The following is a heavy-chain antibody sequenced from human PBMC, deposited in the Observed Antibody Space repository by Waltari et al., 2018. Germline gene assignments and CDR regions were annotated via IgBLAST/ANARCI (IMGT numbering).Heavy chain of an antibody. CDR1: GYTFSSHT. D-gene: IGHD3-3*01. V-gene: IGHV3-48*01. J-gene: IGHJ4*02. CDR3: AREYGVISNFDY. Sequence: EVQLVESGGGLVQPGGSLRLSCAASGYTFSSHTMIWVRQAPGKGLGWVSYISSSSGTIYYADAVKGRFTISRDNAKNSVYLQMNSLRVEDTAVYYCAREYGVISNFDYWGQGTLVTVSS. CDR2: ISSSSGTI.